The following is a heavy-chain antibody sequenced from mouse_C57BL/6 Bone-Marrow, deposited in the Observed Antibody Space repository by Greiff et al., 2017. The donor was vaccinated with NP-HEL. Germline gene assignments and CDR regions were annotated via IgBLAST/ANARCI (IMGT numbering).Heavy chain of an antibody. D-gene: IGHD2-4*01. Sequence: QVQLQQPGAELVKPGASVKLSCKASGYTFTSYWMHWVKQRPGQGLEWIGMIHPNSGSTNYNEKFKSKATLTVDKSSSTAYMQLSSLTSEDFAVYYCARDDYDWFAYWGQGTLVTVSA. CDR2: IHPNSGST. CDR1: GYTFTSYW. V-gene: IGHV1-64*01. J-gene: IGHJ3*01. CDR3: ARDDYDWFAY.